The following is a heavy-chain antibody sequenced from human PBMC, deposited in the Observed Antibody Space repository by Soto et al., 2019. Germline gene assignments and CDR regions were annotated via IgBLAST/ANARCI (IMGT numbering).Heavy chain of an antibody. J-gene: IGHJ5*02. CDR2: IYHSGST. CDR3: ARFYGDYSNWFDP. V-gene: IGHV4-4*02. CDR1: GGSISSSNW. Sequence: PSETLSLTCAVSGGSISSSNWWSWVRQPPGKGLEWIGEIYHSGSTNQNPSLKSRVTISVDKSKNQFSLKLSSVTAADTAVYYGARFYGDYSNWFDPWGQGTLVTVSS. D-gene: IGHD4-17*01.